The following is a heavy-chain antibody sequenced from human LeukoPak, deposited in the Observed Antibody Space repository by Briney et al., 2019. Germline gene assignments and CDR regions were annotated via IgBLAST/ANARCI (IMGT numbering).Heavy chain of an antibody. Sequence: GESLKISCKGSAYSVTSYWIGWVRQMPGKGLEWMGIIYPVDSDTRYTPSSQGKVTISADKSISTASLQGSSLKASDTAMYYCAGRDCSGGSCYSSRGAFDIWGQGTMVTVSS. D-gene: IGHD2-15*01. V-gene: IGHV5-51*01. CDR2: IYPVDSDT. CDR1: AYSVTSYW. J-gene: IGHJ3*02. CDR3: AGRDCSGGSCYSSRGAFDI.